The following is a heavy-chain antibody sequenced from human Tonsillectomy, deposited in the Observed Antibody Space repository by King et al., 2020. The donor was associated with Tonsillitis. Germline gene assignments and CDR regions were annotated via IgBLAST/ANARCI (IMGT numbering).Heavy chain of an antibody. J-gene: IGHJ4*02. CDR1: GFIFSDHY. CDR2: TRDKRNSYTT. Sequence: VQLVESGGGLVQPGGSLRLSCATSGFIFSDHYMDWVRQAPGKGLEWIGRTRDKRNSYTTDYAASVRGRFTVSRDDSKNSLHLQMNSLKPEDTAVYYCTRVPYDSSGSYYSYYFDYWGQGTLVTVSS. D-gene: IGHD3-22*01. CDR3: TRVPYDSSGSYYSYYFDY. V-gene: IGHV3-72*01.